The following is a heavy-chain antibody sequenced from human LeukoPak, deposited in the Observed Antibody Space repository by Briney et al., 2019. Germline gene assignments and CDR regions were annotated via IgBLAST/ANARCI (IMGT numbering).Heavy chain of an antibody. CDR3: ARGSSSWYGIFDY. J-gene: IGHJ4*02. V-gene: IGHV3-20*04. D-gene: IGHD6-13*01. CDR2: FNWDGDRT. CDR1: GFTFDEYG. Sequence: GGSLRLSCAASGFTFDEYGMSWVRQPPGKGLEWVAGFNWDGDRTGYAASVKGRFTISRDNSKNSLYLQMNSLRVEDTASYYCARGSSSWYGIFDYWGQGILVTVSS.